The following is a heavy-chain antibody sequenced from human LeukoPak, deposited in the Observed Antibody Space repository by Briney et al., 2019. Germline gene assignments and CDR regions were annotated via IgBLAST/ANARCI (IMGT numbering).Heavy chain of an antibody. J-gene: IGHJ4*02. D-gene: IGHD1-20*01. CDR1: GGTFSSYA. CDR3: ARKGCFDNCYLFDY. V-gene: IGHV1-18*01. Sequence: ASVKVSCKASGGTFSSYAISWVGQAPGQGLEWMGWINTNNGNTNYAQKFQGRVTMTRDTSTSTAYLELRSLGSDDTAVYYCARKGCFDNCYLFDYWGQGTLVTVSS. CDR2: INTNNGNT.